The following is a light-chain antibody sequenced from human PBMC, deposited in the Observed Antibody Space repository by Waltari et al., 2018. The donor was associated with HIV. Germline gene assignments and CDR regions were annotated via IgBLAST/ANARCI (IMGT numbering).Light chain of an antibody. Sequence: QPVETQPHSASATPGQRVTVSCSGRDSNIGSNYVSWYQDLPATAPKRLIYKNNQRPSGVPDRFSGSKSDTSASLAISGLRSEDEADYYCASWDDNLNSWVFGGGTKLTVL. CDR2: KNN. CDR1: DSNIGSNY. CDR3: ASWDDNLNSWV. V-gene: IGLV1-47*01. J-gene: IGLJ3*02.